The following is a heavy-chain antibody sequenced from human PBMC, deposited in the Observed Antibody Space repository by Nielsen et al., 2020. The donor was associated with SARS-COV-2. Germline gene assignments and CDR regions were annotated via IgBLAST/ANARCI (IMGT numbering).Heavy chain of an antibody. Sequence: GESLKISCAASGFTFNIYAMAWVRRTPGRGLQWVSGIRASGGSTYYTDSVKGRFAVSRDNSRNTLYLQMHSLRVEDTALYYCAKDDVVRGDAFDIWGQGTMVTVSS. V-gene: IGHV3-23*01. CDR3: AKDDVVRGDAFDI. J-gene: IGHJ3*02. D-gene: IGHD3-10*01. CDR2: IRASGGST. CDR1: GFTFNIYA.